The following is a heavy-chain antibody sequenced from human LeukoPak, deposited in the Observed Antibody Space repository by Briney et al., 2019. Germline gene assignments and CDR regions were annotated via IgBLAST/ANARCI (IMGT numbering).Heavy chain of an antibody. CDR2: IYYSGST. V-gene: IGHV4-59*01. D-gene: IGHD6-19*01. CDR3: ARISSGWYPHYYYYYGMDV. Sequence: SETLSLTCTVSGGSISSYYWSWIRQPPGKGLEWIGYIYYSGSTNYNPSLKSRVTISVDTSKNQFSLKLSSVTAADTAVYYCARISSGWYPHYYYYYGMDVWGQGTTATVSS. J-gene: IGHJ6*02. CDR1: GGSISSYY.